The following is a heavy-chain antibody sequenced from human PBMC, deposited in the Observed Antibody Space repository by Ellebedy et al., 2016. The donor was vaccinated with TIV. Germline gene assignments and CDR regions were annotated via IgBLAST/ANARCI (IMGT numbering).Heavy chain of an antibody. D-gene: IGHD6-19*01. Sequence: AASVKVSCKTSGYTFTSYGVSWVRQAPGQGLEWMGWISGLNGKTKYARTVQGRVTLTTDIAARTVYMELTSLRSDDTAVYYCARDNTVGGTNWFDPWGQGTLVIVSS. CDR3: ARDNTVGGTNWFDP. CDR2: ISGLNGKT. V-gene: IGHV1-18*01. J-gene: IGHJ5*02. CDR1: GYTFTSYG.